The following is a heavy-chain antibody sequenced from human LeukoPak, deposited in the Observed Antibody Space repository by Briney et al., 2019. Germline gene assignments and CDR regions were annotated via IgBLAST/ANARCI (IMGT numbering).Heavy chain of an antibody. CDR3: VKDGGSYYGDAFDI. D-gene: IGHD1-26*01. J-gene: IGHJ3*02. V-gene: IGHV3-74*01. CDR2: INVDGSRT. Sequence: GGFLRLSCAASGFSFSTYWMHWVRQAPGKGLVWVSRINVDGSRTNYADSVKGRFTISRDNAKNTLFLQMNSLRAEDTAMYYCVKDGGSYYGDAFDIWGHGTVVTVSS. CDR1: GFSFSTYW.